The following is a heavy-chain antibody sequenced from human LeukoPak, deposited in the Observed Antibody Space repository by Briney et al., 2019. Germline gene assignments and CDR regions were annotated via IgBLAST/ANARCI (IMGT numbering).Heavy chain of an antibody. CDR2: ISSSGSTI. Sequence: GGSLRLSCAASGFTFSSYEMNWVRQAPGKGLEWVSYISSSGSTIYYADSVKGRFTISRDNSKNTLYLQMNSLRAEDTAAYCCARRAGAYSHPYDYWGQGTLVTVSS. V-gene: IGHV3-48*03. J-gene: IGHJ4*02. D-gene: IGHD4/OR15-4a*01. CDR3: ARRAGAYSHPYDY. CDR1: GFTFSSYE.